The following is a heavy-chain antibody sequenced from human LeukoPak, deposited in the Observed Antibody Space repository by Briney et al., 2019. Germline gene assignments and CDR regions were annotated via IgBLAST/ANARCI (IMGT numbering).Heavy chain of an antibody. V-gene: IGHV1-8*01. J-gene: IGHJ6*02. CDR2: MNPNSGNT. CDR1: GYTFTSYD. D-gene: IGHD2-15*01. Sequence: ASVKVSCKASGYTFTSYDINWVRRATGQGLEWMGWMNPNSGNTGYAQKFQGRVTMTRNTSISTAYMELSSLRSEDAAVYYCARGYCSGGSCSGMDVWGQGTTVTVSS. CDR3: ARGYCSGGSCSGMDV.